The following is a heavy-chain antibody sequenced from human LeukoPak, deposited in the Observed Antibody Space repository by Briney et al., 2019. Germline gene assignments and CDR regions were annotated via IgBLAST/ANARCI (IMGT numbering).Heavy chain of an antibody. CDR3: AKCSGGNCYHSDDH. CDR2: ISSSSSYI. J-gene: IGHJ5*02. CDR1: GFTFSSYI. D-gene: IGHD2-15*01. Sequence: GGSLRLSCAASGFTFSSYIMNWVRQAPGKGLEWVSSISSSSSYIYYADSVKGRFTISRDNAKNSLYLQMNSLRAEDTAVYYCAKCSGGNCYHSDDHWGQGTLVTVSP. V-gene: IGHV3-21*01.